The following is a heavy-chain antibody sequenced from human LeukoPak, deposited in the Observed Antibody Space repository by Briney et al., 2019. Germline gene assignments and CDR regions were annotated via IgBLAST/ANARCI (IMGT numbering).Heavy chain of an antibody. CDR3: ARDSSDVLTGYYHF. CDR1: GYTFTGYY. J-gene: IGHJ4*02. CDR2: INPNSGGT. Sequence: ASVKVSCKASGYTFTGYYMHWVRQAPGQGLEWMGWINPNSGGTNYAQKFQGRVTMTRDTSINTAYMELSSLISGDTALYYCARDSSDVLTGYYHFWGQGTLVTVSS. V-gene: IGHV1-2*02. D-gene: IGHD3-9*01.